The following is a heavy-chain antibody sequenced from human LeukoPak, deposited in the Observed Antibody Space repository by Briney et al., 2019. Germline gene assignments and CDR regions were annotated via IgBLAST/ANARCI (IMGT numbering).Heavy chain of an antibody. D-gene: IGHD4-17*01. J-gene: IGHJ4*02. CDR2: IYYSGST. V-gene: IGHV4-39*01. CDR3: ARHDYSDDVPNCFDY. Sequence: SETLSLTCTVSGGSIITRSFYWGWIRQPPGKGLEWIGSIYYSGSTYYNPSLKSRVTISVDTSKNQFSLKLSSVTAADTAVFYCARHDYSDDVPNCFDYWGPGTLVTVSS. CDR1: GGSIITRSFY.